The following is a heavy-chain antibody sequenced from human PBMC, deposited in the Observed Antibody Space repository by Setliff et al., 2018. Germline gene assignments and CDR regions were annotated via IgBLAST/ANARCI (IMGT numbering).Heavy chain of an antibody. D-gene: IGHD6-19*01. CDR1: GGSVNSGYDN. J-gene: IGHJ6*03. Sequence: TLSLTCTVSGGSVNSGYDNWNWLRQPAGKGLEWIGHINRRGSTNFSPSLKSRVTISLDTSKNQFSLNLTSVTAADTAVYYCARTSSGWYSAYYYYMDVWGKGTTVTVSS. V-gene: IGHV4-61*09. CDR2: INRRGST. CDR3: ARTSSGWYSAYYYYMDV.